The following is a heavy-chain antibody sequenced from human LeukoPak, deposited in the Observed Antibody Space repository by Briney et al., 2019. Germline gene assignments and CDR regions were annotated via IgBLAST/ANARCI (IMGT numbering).Heavy chain of an antibody. J-gene: IGHJ5*02. D-gene: IGHD4-17*01. V-gene: IGHV3-30*04. CDR3: ARRTAVTTVFDP. CDR2: ISYDGSNK. CDR1: GFTFSSYA. Sequence: GGSLRLSCAASGFTFSSYAMHWVRQAPGKGLEWVAVISYDGSNKYYADSVKDRFTISRDNSKNTLYLQMTGLRAEDTAVYYCARRTAVTTVFDPWGQGTLVTVSS.